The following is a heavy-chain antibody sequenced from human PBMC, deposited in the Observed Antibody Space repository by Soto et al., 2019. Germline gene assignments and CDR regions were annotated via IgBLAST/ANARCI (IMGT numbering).Heavy chain of an antibody. D-gene: IGHD3-22*01. CDR3: STLPYYDTPPVTFDI. Sequence: SETLSLTCSVSSGSISSSLYYWGWIRQPPGKGLEWIGTIYSTGSTHYNPSLKSRVTISVDTSKNQLSLKLNSVTAADTAVYYCSTLPYYDTPPVTFDIWGQGAMVTVSS. CDR2: IYSTGST. J-gene: IGHJ3*02. V-gene: IGHV4-39*01. CDR1: SGSISSSLYY.